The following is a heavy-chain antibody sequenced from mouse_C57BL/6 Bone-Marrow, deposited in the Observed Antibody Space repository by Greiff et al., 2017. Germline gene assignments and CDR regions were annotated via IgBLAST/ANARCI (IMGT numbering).Heavy chain of an antibody. J-gene: IGHJ1*03. CDR1: GYTFTSYD. CDR2: IYPRDGST. CDR3: ARDYGSSYRYFDV. Sequence: VKLVESGPELVKPGASVKLSCKASGYTFTSYDINWVKQRPGPGLEWIGWIYPRDGSTKYNEKFKGKATLTVDTSASTAYMELHSLTSEDSAVYFCARDYGSSYRYFDVWGTGTTVTVSS. D-gene: IGHD1-1*01. V-gene: IGHV1-85*01.